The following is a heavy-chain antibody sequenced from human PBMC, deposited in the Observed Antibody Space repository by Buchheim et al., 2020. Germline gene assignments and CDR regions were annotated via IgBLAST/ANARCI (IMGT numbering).Heavy chain of an antibody. D-gene: IGHD2-2*01. CDR1: GFTFSSYA. CDR2: ISYDGSNK. J-gene: IGHJ4*02. CDR3: ARGWLLCDY. Sequence: QVQLVESGGGVVQPGRSLRLSCAASGFTFSSYAMHWVRQAPGKGLEWVAVISYDGSNKYYADSVKGRFTISRDNSKNTLYLQMNSLRAEDTAVYYCARGWLLCDYWGQGTL. V-gene: IGHV3-30-3*01.